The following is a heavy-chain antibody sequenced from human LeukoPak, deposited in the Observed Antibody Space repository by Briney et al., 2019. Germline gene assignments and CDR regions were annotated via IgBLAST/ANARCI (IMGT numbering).Heavy chain of an antibody. CDR3: ARDRFGELHYYFDY. J-gene: IGHJ4*02. CDR1: GGSISSSSYY. D-gene: IGHD3-10*01. CDR2: IYSGGST. V-gene: IGHV3-66*01. Sequence: PSETLSLTCTVSGGSISSSSYYWGWIRQPPGKGLEWVSVIYSGGSTYYADSVKGRFTISRDNSKNTLYLQMNSLRAEDTAVYYCARDRFGELHYYFDYWGQGTLVTVSS.